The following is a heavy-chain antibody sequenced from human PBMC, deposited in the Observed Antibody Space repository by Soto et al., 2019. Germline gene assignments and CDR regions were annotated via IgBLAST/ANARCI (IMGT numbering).Heavy chain of an antibody. D-gene: IGHD6-19*01. CDR3: ARDRGAVAGQYFDY. CDR1: GFTFSSYD. Sequence: GGSLRLSCAASGFTFSSYDMHWVRQATGKGLEWVSAIGTAGDTYYPGSVKGRFTISRDNTKNSLYLQMNSLRAEDTAMYYCARDRGAVAGQYFDYWGQGTLVTVSS. V-gene: IGHV3-13*04. J-gene: IGHJ4*02. CDR2: IGTAGDT.